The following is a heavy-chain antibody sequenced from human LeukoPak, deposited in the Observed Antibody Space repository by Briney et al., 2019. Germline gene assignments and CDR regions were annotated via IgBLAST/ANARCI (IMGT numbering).Heavy chain of an antibody. Sequence: GGSLRLSCAASGFTFSSYAMSWVRQAPGKGLEWVSAISGSGGSTYYADSVKGRFTISRDNSKNTLYLQMNSLRAEDTAVYYCAKDRERGQQLVRGQFDYWGQGTLVTVSS. CDR1: GFTFSSYA. CDR2: ISGSGGST. D-gene: IGHD6-13*01. CDR3: AKDRERGQQLVRGQFDY. V-gene: IGHV3-23*01. J-gene: IGHJ4*02.